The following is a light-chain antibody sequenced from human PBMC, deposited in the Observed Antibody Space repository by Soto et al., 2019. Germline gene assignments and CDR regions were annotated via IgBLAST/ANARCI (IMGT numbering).Light chain of an antibody. Sequence: QAVRTQPRSAPGSPGQSVAISCTGTSSDVGGYNYVSWYQQHPGKAPKLMIYEVNKRPSGVPDRFSGSKSGNTASLTVSGLQAEDEADYYCSSYAGSSNVFGTGTKVTVL. CDR2: EVN. CDR1: SSDVGGYNY. CDR3: SSYAGSSNV. J-gene: IGLJ1*01. V-gene: IGLV2-8*01.